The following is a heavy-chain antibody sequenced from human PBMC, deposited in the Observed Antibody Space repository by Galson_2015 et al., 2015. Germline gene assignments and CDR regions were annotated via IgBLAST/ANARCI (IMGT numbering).Heavy chain of an antibody. CDR3: AKDSGGRYIDY. V-gene: IGHV3-43*02. D-gene: IGHD1-26*01. Sequence: SLRLSCATSGFSFDDYAMHWVRHAPGKGLEWVSLISGDAGSTYYADSVKGRFTIFRDNSKNSLYLQMNSLRTEDTALYYCAKDSGGRYIDYWGQGTLVTVSS. J-gene: IGHJ4*02. CDR2: ISGDAGST. CDR1: GFSFDDYA.